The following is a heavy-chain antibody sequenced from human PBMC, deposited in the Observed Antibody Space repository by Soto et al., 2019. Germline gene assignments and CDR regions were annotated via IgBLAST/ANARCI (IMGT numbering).Heavy chain of an antibody. J-gene: IGHJ6*02. CDR2: TYFRSTWYN. D-gene: IGHD3-16*01. V-gene: IGHV6-1*01. Sequence: PSQTLSLTCAISGDTVSTNSAAWNWLRHSPSRGLEWLGRTYFRSTWYNDYAVSVKGRISIDPDTSKNQFSLQLNSVTPEDTAVYYCASDGGDGRVNHYYGMDVWGQGTTVTVSS. CDR3: ASDGGDGRVNHYYGMDV. CDR1: GDTVSTNSAA.